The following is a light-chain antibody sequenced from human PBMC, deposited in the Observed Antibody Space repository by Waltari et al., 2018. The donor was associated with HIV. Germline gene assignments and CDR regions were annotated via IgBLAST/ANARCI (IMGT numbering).Light chain of an antibody. Sequence: EIVMTQSPVTLSVSPGERATLSCTASQSVNTHLAWYQQKPGQAPRLLFYGASTRATGTPARFSASWSGTEFTLTISSLQSEDFAVYYCQQYDDWPPITFGQGTRLEIK. CDR3: QQYDDWPPIT. J-gene: IGKJ5*01. CDR2: GAS. CDR1: QSVNTH. V-gene: IGKV3-15*01.